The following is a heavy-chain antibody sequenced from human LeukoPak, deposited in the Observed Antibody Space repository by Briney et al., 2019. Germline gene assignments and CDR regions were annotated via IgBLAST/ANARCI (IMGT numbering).Heavy chain of an antibody. CDR1: GYSISSGYY. J-gene: IGHJ6*02. CDR3: ARDQGVRGTRGMDV. CDR2: IYHSGST. V-gene: IGHV4-38-2*02. D-gene: IGHD3-10*01. Sequence: SETLSPTCTVSGYSISSGYYWGWIRQPPGKGLEWIGSIYHSGSTYYNPSLKSRVTISVDTSKNQFSLKLSSVTAADTAVYYCARDQGVRGTRGMDVWGQGTTVTVSS.